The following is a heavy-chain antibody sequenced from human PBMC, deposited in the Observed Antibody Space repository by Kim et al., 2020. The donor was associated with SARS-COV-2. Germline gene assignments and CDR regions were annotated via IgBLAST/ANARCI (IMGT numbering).Heavy chain of an antibody. CDR2: INHSGST. V-gene: IGHV4-34*01. Sequence: SETLSLTCAVYGGSFSGYYWSWIRQPPGKGLEWIGEINHSGSTNYNPSLKSRVTISVDTSKNQFPLKLSSVTAADTAVYYCARGPGYSSSWYGRGGWFDP. CDR1: GGSFSGYY. CDR3: ARGPGYSSSWYGRGGWFDP. J-gene: IGHJ5*02. D-gene: IGHD6-13*01.